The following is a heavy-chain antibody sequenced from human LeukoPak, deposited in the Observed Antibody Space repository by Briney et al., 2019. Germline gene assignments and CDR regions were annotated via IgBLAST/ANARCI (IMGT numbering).Heavy chain of an antibody. V-gene: IGHV3-30*18. J-gene: IGHJ4*02. CDR1: GFTFISYD. Sequence: LGRPLRLSCAASGFTFISYDIHWVRQAPGKGLEWVAVISYDGSNKYYADSVKGRFTISRDNSKNTLYLQVNSLRTEDTAVYYCAKNIPNCSSTSCPLDYWGQGTRVTVSS. CDR3: AKNIPNCSSTSCPLDY. CDR2: ISYDGSNK. D-gene: IGHD2-2*01.